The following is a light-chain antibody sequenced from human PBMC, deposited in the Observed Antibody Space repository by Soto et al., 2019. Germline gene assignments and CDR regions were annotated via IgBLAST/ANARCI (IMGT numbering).Light chain of an antibody. J-gene: IGKJ5*01. V-gene: IGKV1-39*01. CDR1: QSISSY. CDR2: AAS. CDR3: QQSYSTPIT. Sequence: DIQMTQSPSSLSASVGDRVTSXXRASQSISSYLNWYQQKPGKAPKLXIYAASSLQSGVPSRFSGSGSGTDFTLTISSLQPEDFATYYCQQSYSTPITFGQGTRLEIK.